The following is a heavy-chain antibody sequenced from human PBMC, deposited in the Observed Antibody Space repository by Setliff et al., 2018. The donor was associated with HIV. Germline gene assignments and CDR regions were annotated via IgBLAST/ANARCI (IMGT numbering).Heavy chain of an antibody. D-gene: IGHD2-8*01. CDR2: IDYSGSA. CDR3: ARRGRDGVFIMFATGFDP. CDR1: GVSISSATYY. Sequence: KPSETLSLTCAVSGVSISSATYYWSWIRHSPGKGLEWIGYIDYSGSAFYNPSLKSRLTISRDTSKNQFSLRMKSVTAADTAVYYCARRGRDGVFIMFATGFDPWGQGALVTVSS. J-gene: IGHJ5*02. V-gene: IGHV4-31*11.